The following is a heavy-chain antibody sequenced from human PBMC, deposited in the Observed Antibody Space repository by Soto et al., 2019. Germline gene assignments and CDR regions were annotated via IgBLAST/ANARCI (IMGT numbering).Heavy chain of an antibody. J-gene: IGHJ3*02. V-gene: IGHV3-53*01. CDR1: GFIVSTNY. Sequence: GGSLRLSCAASGFIVSTNYMTWVRQAPGKGLECVSVIYTGGSTYYADSVKGRLTISRDNSKNTLYLQMNSLRAEDTAVYYCARVFDAFDIWGQGTMVTVSS. CDR2: IYTGGST. CDR3: ARVFDAFDI.